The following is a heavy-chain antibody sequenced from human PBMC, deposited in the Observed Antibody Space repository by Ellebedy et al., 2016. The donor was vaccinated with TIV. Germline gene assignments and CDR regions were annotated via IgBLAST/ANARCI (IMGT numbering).Heavy chain of an antibody. CDR2: IYPGDSDT. D-gene: IGHD3-22*01. CDR3: ARRVDYYDSSGYGPVDY. CDR1: GYRFTNYW. V-gene: IGHV5-51*01. Sequence: GESLKISXKGSGYRFTNYWIGWVRQMPGKGLEWMGIIYPGDSDTRYSPSFQGQFTMSADKSISTAYLQWSSLEASDTAMYYCARRVDYYDSSGYGPVDYWGQGTLVTVSS. J-gene: IGHJ4*02.